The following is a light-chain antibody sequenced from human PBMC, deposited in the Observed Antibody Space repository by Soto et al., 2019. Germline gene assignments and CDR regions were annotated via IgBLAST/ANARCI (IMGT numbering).Light chain of an antibody. J-gene: IGKJ4*01. CDR2: GAS. CDR1: QSVNSVY. V-gene: IGKV3-20*01. Sequence: VLTQSPGTLSLSPGDRATLSCRASQSVNSVYLAWYQQRPGQAPRLLIHGASSRATGTPDRFSGGGSGTDFTLTISRLEAEDFAVYYCQQYGTSPLTFGGGTKVDIK. CDR3: QQYGTSPLT.